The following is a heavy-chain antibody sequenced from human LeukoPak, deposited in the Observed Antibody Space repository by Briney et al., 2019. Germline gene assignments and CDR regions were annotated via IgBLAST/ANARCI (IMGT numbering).Heavy chain of an antibody. CDR1: GFPFSSHT. CDR3: ARETPEYD. V-gene: IGHV3-48*02. J-gene: IGHJ4*02. D-gene: IGHD1-14*01. CDR2: ISSSSTI. Sequence: GGSLRLSCAASGFPFSSHTMNWVRQAPGKGLEWVSYISSSSTIYYADSVKGRFTISRDNAKNSLYLQMNSLRDEDTAVYYCARETPEYDWGQGTLVTVSS.